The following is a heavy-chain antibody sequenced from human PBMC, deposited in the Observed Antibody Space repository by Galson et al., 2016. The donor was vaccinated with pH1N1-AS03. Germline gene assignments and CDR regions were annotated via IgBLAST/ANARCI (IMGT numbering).Heavy chain of an antibody. CDR1: GGSFNNYY. D-gene: IGHD6-19*01. V-gene: IGHV4-34*01. Sequence: SETLSLTCAVYGGSFNNYYWNWICQSPGKGLEWVGEINHSGSTDYNPSLKSRVTISVDPSKNQISLNLNSVTAADTAVYYWARGSYSSCWYLGRNAFDIWGQGTMVTFSS. J-gene: IGHJ3*02. CDR2: INHSGST. CDR3: ARGSYSSCWYLGRNAFDI.